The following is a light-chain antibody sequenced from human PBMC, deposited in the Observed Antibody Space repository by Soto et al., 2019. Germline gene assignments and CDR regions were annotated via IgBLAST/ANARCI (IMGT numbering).Light chain of an antibody. CDR1: QRVSTN. V-gene: IGKV3-15*01. Sequence: EIVMAESGASVSVSAGGRTKLSCRASQRVSTNLARYQQKPGQAPRLLIYRASTRATDIPARFSGSGSGTEFILTINNLQPEEFASYYCLQVYSCPRTFGLGTKVDIK. J-gene: IGKJ1*01. CDR2: RAS. CDR3: LQVYSCPRT.